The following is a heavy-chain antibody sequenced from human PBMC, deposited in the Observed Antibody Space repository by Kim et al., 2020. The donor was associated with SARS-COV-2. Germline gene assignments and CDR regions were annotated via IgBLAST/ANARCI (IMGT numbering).Heavy chain of an antibody. J-gene: IGHJ4*02. CDR2: ISSSSSTI. D-gene: IGHD1-26*01. Sequence: GGSLRLSCAASGFTFSSYSMNWVRQAPGKGLEWVSYISSSSSTIYYADSVKGRFTISRDNAKNSLYLQMNSLRDEDTAVYYCARDWESGDYRPFANWGQGTLVTVSS. V-gene: IGHV3-48*02. CDR3: ARDWESGDYRPFAN. CDR1: GFTFSSYS.